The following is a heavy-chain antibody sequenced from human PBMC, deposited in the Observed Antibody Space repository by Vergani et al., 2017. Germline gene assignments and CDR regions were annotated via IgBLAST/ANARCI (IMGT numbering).Heavy chain of an antibody. Sequence: QVQLVQSGAEMKKPGASVNVSCKTSGYSFNSYGISWVRQAPGQGLEWMGGIIPIFGTANYAQKFQGRVTITADESTSTAYMELSSLRSEDTAVYYCARGRANYYDSSGYGNPHYYYYYGMDVWGQGTTVTVSS. D-gene: IGHD3-22*01. CDR1: GYSFNSYG. J-gene: IGHJ6*02. CDR3: ARGRANYYDSSGYGNPHYYYYYGMDV. V-gene: IGHV1-69*13. CDR2: IIPIFGTA.